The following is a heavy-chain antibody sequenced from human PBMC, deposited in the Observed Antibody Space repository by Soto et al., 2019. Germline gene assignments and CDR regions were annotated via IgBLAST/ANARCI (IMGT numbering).Heavy chain of an antibody. Sequence: QITLKESGPTLLKPTQTLTLTCTFSGFSLNTTAVGVNWIRQPPGKALEWLALIYWDDDNHYSPSLRSRLTISKDTSKNQVVLTMTNMDAFDTGTYYCEHGSGWLSDFWGQGALVTVSS. CDR1: GFSLNTTAVG. V-gene: IGHV2-5*02. J-gene: IGHJ4*02. CDR3: EHGSGWLSDF. CDR2: IYWDDDN. D-gene: IGHD6-19*01.